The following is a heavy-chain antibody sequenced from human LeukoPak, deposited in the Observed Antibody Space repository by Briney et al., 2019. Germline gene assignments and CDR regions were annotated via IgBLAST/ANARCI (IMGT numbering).Heavy chain of an antibody. CDR1: GFSFSTYG. V-gene: IGHV3-30*18. Sequence: GGSLRLSCTASGFSFSTYGMHWVRQAPGKGLEWVAVISPGGSGKHYVDSVKGRFTISRDNSKDTLYLQMNSLRAEDTAVYYCAKEIGDFSGFDYWGQGTLVTVSS. D-gene: IGHD3-10*01. CDR2: ISPGGSGK. CDR3: AKEIGDFSGFDY. J-gene: IGHJ4*02.